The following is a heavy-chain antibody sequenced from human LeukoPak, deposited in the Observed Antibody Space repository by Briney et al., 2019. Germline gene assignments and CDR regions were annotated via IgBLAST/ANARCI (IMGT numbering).Heavy chain of an antibody. D-gene: IGHD3-22*01. CDR1: GYTFTGYY. V-gene: IGHV1-2*06. CDR3: AGEDNSSGYRPFDI. CDR2: INPNNGGT. Sequence: ASVKVSCKASGYTFTGYYIHWARQAPGQGLDWMGRINPNNGGTNYAQKFQGRVTMTRDMSMSTAYMELSRLRSDDTAVYYCAGEDNSSGYRPFDIWGQGTMVTVPS. J-gene: IGHJ3*02.